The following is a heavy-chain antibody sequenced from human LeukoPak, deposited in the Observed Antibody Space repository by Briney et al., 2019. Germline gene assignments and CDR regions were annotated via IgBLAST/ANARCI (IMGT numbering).Heavy chain of an antibody. CDR1: GFTFSSYG. V-gene: IGHV3-30*18. CDR2: ISYEGSNK. CDR3: AKRGEILALGSGYYDY. D-gene: IGHD3-22*01. Sequence: PGGSLRLSCVASGFTFSSYGMHWVRQAPGKGLEWVAVISYEGSNKYYADSVKGRFTISRDNFKKMLYLQMNSLRAEDTAVYYCAKRGEILALGSGYYDYWGQGTLVTVSS. J-gene: IGHJ4*02.